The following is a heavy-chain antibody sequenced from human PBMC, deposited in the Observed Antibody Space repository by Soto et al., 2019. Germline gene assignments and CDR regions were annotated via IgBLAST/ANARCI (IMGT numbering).Heavy chain of an antibody. CDR1: GGTFISYA. D-gene: IGHD3-22*01. CDR2: IIPIFGTA. J-gene: IGHJ3*02. V-gene: IGHV1-69*13. Sequence: SVKVSFKASGGTFISYAISWVRQAPGQGLEWMGGIIPIFGTANYAQKFQGRVTITADESTSTAYMELSSLRSEDTAVYYCATGYYYDSSGPLDAFDIWGQGTMVTVSS. CDR3: ATGYYYDSSGPLDAFDI.